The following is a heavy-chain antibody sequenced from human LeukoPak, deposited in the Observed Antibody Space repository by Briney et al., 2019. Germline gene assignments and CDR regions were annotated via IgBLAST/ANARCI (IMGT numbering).Heavy chain of an antibody. V-gene: IGHV3-64*01. Sequence: PGGSLRLSCAASGFTFSSYAMHWVRQAPGKGLEYVSAISSNGGSTYYANSVKGRFTISRDNSKNTLYLQMGSLRAEDMAVCYCARGSHYYDSSGNLFDYWGQGTLVTVSS. J-gene: IGHJ4*02. D-gene: IGHD3-22*01. CDR1: GFTFSSYA. CDR3: ARGSHYYDSSGNLFDY. CDR2: ISSNGGST.